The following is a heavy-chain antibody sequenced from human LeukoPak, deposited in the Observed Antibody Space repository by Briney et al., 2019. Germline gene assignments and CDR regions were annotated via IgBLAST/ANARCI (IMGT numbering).Heavy chain of an antibody. CDR1: GYTFTSYG. CDR2: ISAYNGNT. D-gene: IGHD2-15*01. V-gene: IGHV1-18*01. J-gene: IGHJ4*02. Sequence: GASVKVSCKASGYTFTSYGISWVRQAPGQGLEWMGWISAYNGNTNYAQKLQGRVTMTTDTSTSTAYMELRSLRSDDTAVYYCARVKDIVMVVAATANLDYWGQGTLVTVSS. CDR3: ARVKDIVMVVAATANLDY.